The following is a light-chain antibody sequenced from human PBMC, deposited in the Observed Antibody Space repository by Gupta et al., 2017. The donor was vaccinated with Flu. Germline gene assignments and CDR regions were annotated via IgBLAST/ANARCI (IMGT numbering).Light chain of an antibody. CDR1: SSDVGGYNY. CDR3: TSFASSSNYV. J-gene: IGLJ1*01. Sequence: ITISCTGTSSDVGGYNYVSWYQRHPGKAPNLMIFDVSSRPSGVSNRFSGSKSGNTASLTISGLQAADAADYYCTSFASSSNYVFGTGTKVTVL. CDR2: DVS. V-gene: IGLV2-14*04.